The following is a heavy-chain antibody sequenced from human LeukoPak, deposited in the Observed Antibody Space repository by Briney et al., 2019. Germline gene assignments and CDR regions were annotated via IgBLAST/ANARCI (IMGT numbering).Heavy chain of an antibody. V-gene: IGHV4-59*12. CDR3: ARGSPGGYYGSGTDY. CDR1: GGSISSYY. CDR2: IYYSGST. Sequence: SETLSLTCTVSGGSISSYYWSWIRQPPGKGLEWIGYIYYSGSTYYNPSLKSRVTISVDKSKNQFSLKLSSVTAADTAVYYCARGSPGGYYGSGTDYWGQGTLVTVSS. D-gene: IGHD3-10*01. J-gene: IGHJ4*02.